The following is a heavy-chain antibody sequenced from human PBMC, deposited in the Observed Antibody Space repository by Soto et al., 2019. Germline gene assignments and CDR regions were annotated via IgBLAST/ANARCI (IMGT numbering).Heavy chain of an antibody. CDR3: ARAPEARYCSSTSCYNYYYYYGMDV. J-gene: IGHJ6*02. CDR1: GGTFSSYA. Sequence: QVQLVQSGAEVKKPGSSVKVSCKASGGTFSSYAISWVRQAPGQGLEWMGGIIPIFGTANYAQKFQGRVTITADKSTSTAYKELSSLRSEDTAVYYCARAPEARYCSSTSCYNYYYYYGMDVWGQGTTVTVSS. V-gene: IGHV1-69*06. D-gene: IGHD2-2*02. CDR2: IIPIFGTA.